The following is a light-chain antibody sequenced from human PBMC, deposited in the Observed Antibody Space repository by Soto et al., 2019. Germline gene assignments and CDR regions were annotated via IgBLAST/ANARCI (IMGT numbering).Light chain of an antibody. CDR2: GNS. CDR3: QSYDSSLSGSV. J-gene: IGLJ2*01. V-gene: IGLV1-40*01. CDR1: SSNIGAGYD. Sequence: QAVVTQPPSVSGAPGQRVTISCTGSSSNIGAGYDVHWYQQLPGTAPKLLIYGNSNRPSGVPDRFSGSKSGTSASLAITGLQDEDEADYYCQSYDSSLSGSVFGGGTKVTVL.